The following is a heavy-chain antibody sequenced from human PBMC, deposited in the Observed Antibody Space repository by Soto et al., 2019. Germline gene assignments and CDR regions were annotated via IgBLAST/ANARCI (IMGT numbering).Heavy chain of an antibody. CDR3: ARDIASYAYGEGY. Sequence: PSETLSLTCTVSGGSINSYWWSWIRQPAGKGLEWIGRVYSSGTTDYNPSLNSQATMSVETSKNQFSLKLSSVTAADTAVYYCARDIASYAYGEGYWGQGIQVTVSS. V-gene: IGHV4-4*07. J-gene: IGHJ4*02. D-gene: IGHD2-21*01. CDR1: GGSINSYW. CDR2: VYSSGTT.